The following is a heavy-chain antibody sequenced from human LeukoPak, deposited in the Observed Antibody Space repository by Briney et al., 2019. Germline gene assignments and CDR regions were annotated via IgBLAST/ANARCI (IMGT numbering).Heavy chain of an antibody. CDR3: ARAPPPRGGYYFDY. D-gene: IGHD1-26*01. Sequence: ASVKVSCKASGYTFTGYYMHWVRQAPGQGLEWMGWINPNSGGTNYAQKFQGRVTMTRDTSISTAYMELSRLRSDDTAVYYCARAPPPRGGYYFDYWGQGTLVTVSS. CDR2: INPNSGGT. CDR1: GYTFTGYY. V-gene: IGHV1-2*02. J-gene: IGHJ4*02.